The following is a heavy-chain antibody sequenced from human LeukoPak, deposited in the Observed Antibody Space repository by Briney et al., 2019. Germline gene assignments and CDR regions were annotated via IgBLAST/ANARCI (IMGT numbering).Heavy chain of an antibody. Sequence: GGSLRLSCAASGFTFSSYAVHWVRQAPGKGLEWVAVISYDGNNKYYAGSVKGRFTISRDNSKNTLYLQMNSLRAEDTAVYYCARDHSSYYFDYWGQGTLVIVSS. V-gene: IGHV3-30-3*01. D-gene: IGHD6-6*01. J-gene: IGHJ4*02. CDR2: ISYDGNNK. CDR1: GFTFSSYA. CDR3: ARDHSSYYFDY.